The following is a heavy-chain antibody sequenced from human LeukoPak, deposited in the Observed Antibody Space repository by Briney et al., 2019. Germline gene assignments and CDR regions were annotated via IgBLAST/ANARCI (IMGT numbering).Heavy chain of an antibody. CDR3: AKEEGRVLRFLEWFPPHWDY. J-gene: IGHJ4*02. CDR2: ISSSGSTI. D-gene: IGHD3-3*01. CDR1: GFTFSSYE. Sequence: GGSLRLSCAASGFTFSSYEMNWVRQAPGKGLEWVSYISSSGSTIYYADSVKGRFTISRDNSKNTLYLQMNSLRAEDTAVYYCAKEEGRVLRFLEWFPPHWDYWGQGTLVTVSS. V-gene: IGHV3-48*03.